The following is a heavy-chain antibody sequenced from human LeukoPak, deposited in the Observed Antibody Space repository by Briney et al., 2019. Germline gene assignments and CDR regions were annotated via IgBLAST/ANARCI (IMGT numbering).Heavy chain of an antibody. J-gene: IGHJ4*02. D-gene: IGHD1-20*01. CDR2: IRSGGSPI. CDR3: ARDGPELLTGTTFFYYFDY. CDR1: GFTFRSYE. V-gene: IGHV3-48*03. Sequence: GGSLRLLCAASGFTFRSYEMNWVRQAPGKGLEGVSYIRSGGSPIYYTGYVKGRFTSSRDNAKNSLYLQMNSLRAEDTAVYYCARDGPELLTGTTFFYYFDYWGQGTLVTVAS.